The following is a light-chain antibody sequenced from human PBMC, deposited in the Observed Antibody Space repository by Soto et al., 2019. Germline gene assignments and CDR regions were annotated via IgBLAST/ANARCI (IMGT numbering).Light chain of an antibody. Sequence: DIQMTQSPSSLSASLTDRVTITCRASQTVNSYLNWYQQKPGKAPKLLISAASTLQGGVPSRFSASGSGTDFILTISSLRVEDFGTYYCQQSFVSPYTFGQGTKVDIK. CDR2: AAS. V-gene: IGKV1-39*01. CDR3: QQSFVSPYT. CDR1: QTVNSY. J-gene: IGKJ2*01.